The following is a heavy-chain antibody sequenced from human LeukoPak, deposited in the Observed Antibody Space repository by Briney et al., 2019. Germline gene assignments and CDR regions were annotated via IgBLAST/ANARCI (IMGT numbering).Heavy chain of an antibody. J-gene: IGHJ3*02. CDR1: RFTLRSYC. Sequence: RGSLTLSCAACRFTLRSYCMNWVRQAPGKGLEWVSSISSNRSYIYYADSVKGRFTISRDNAKNSLYLQMNSLRAEDTAVYYCARDRWWDIVVVPASNDAFDIWGQGTMVTVSS. CDR2: ISSNRSYI. D-gene: IGHD2-2*01. V-gene: IGHV3-21*01. CDR3: ARDRWWDIVVVPASNDAFDI.